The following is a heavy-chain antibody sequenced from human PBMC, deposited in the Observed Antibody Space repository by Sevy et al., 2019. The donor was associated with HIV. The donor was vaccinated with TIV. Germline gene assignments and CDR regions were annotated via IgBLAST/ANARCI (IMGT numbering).Heavy chain of an antibody. Sequence: GGSLRLSCAASGFTFSSYSMNWVRQAPGKGLEWVSYISSRGDIIYYADSVKGRFTISRDNAKNSLCLQMNSLRDEDTAVYYCATEGRDSSGYYFLYYYWGQGTLVTVSS. CDR3: ATEGRDSSGYYFLYYY. CDR1: GFTFSSYS. V-gene: IGHV3-48*02. D-gene: IGHD3-22*01. CDR2: ISSRGDII. J-gene: IGHJ4*02.